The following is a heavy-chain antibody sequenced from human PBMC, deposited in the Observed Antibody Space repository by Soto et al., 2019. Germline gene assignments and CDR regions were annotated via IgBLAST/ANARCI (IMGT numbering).Heavy chain of an antibody. CDR1: GFTFSRYA. J-gene: IGHJ4*02. V-gene: IGHV3-64D*06. CDR3: VKSATIAAAATDYFDY. CDR2: ISSNGEKT. Sequence: LRLSCSVSGFTFSRYAMHWVRQAPGKGLEYVSGISSNGEKTYYADPVKGRFTISRDNSKNTLYLQMGSLRGEDTALYHCVKSATIAAAATDYFDYWGQGTLVTVS. D-gene: IGHD6-25*01.